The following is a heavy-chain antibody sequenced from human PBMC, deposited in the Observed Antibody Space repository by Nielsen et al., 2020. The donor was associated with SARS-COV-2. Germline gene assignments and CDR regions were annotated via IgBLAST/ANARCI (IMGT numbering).Heavy chain of an antibody. Sequence: ASVKVFCKASGYTFTSYYMHWVRLAPGQGLEWMGIINPSGGSTSYAQKFQGRVTMTRDTSTSTVYMELSSLRSEDTAVYYCARAPGYCSGGSCYLGPQQLRFDPWGQGTLVTVSS. D-gene: IGHD2-15*01. CDR1: GYTFTSYY. CDR3: ARAPGYCSGGSCYLGPQQLRFDP. V-gene: IGHV1-46*01. CDR2: INPSGGST. J-gene: IGHJ5*02.